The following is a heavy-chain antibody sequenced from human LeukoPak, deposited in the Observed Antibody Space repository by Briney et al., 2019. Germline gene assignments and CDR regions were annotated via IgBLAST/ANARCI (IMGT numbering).Heavy chain of an antibody. Sequence: PSETLSLTCAVYGGSFSGYYWSWIRQPPGKGLEWIGSIYHSGSTYYNPSLKSRVTISVDTSKNQFSLKLSSVTAADTAVYYCAAAVPTYYDFWSGYYWQGYFDYWGQGTLVTVSS. V-gene: IGHV4-34*01. D-gene: IGHD3-3*01. CDR2: IYHSGST. CDR1: GGSFSGYY. CDR3: AAAVPTYYDFWSGYYWQGYFDY. J-gene: IGHJ4*02.